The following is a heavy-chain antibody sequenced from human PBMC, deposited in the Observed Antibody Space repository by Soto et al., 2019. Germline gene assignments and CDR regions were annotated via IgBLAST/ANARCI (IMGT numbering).Heavy chain of an antibody. CDR1: GGSISSSSYY. CDR2: IYYSGST. V-gene: IGHV4-39*01. CDR3: ARPTTEVVAAWSDPFDY. Sequence: QLQLQESGPGVVKPSETLSLTCTVSGGSISSSSYYWGWIRQPPGKGLEWIGSIYYSGSTYYNPSLKSRVTISVDTSKNQFSLKLSSVTAADTAVYYCARPTTEVVAAWSDPFDYWGQGTLVTVSS. D-gene: IGHD2-15*01. J-gene: IGHJ4*02.